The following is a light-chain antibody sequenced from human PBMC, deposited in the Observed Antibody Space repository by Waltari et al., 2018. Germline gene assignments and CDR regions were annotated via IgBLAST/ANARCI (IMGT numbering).Light chain of an antibody. CDR3: QQRSNWPPIT. J-gene: IGKJ5*01. V-gene: IGKV3-11*01. CDR2: DAS. CDR1: QSVGSY. Sequence: EIVLTQSPATLSLSPGERATLSCRASQSVGSYLAWYQQKPGQAPRLLIYDASNRATGSAASFSGSGSGTDFTLTISSLEPEDFAVYYCQQRSNWPPITVGQGTRLEIK.